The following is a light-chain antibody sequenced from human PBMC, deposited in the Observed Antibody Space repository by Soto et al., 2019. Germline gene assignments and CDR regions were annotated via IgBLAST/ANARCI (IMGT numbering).Light chain of an antibody. CDR1: QSVSSTS. Sequence: EIVLTQSPGTLSLSPGERATLSCRASQSVSSTSLAWYQQKPGQAPRLLIYGAFSRATGIPDRFRGSGSGTDFTLTISRLEPEDFAVYYCQHYGDSPRPFGQGTKVEIK. CDR3: QHYGDSPRP. J-gene: IGKJ1*01. CDR2: GAF. V-gene: IGKV3-20*01.